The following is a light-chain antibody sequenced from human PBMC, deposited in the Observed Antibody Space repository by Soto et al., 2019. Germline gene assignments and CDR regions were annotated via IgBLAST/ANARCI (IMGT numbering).Light chain of an antibody. CDR1: QTVSRY. Sequence: VLTQSPATLSLSPGERATLSCRASQTVSRYLAWYQQKPGQAPRLLIYYASHRATGIPARFSGSGSGTDDTLPISSLEPEDFAVYYCQQRSPWPFLTGGGGTKVEL. J-gene: IGKJ4*01. CDR2: YAS. V-gene: IGKV3-11*01. CDR3: QQRSPWPFLT.